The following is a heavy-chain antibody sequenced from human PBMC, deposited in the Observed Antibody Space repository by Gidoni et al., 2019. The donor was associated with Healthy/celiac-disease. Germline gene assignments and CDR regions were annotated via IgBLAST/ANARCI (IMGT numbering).Heavy chain of an antibody. CDR1: GFTVSRNY. J-gene: IGHJ4*02. Sequence: EVQLVESGGGLVQPGGSLRLSCAASGFTVSRNYMSWVRQAPGKGLEWVSVIYSGGSTYYADSVKGRFTISRDNSKNTLYLQMNSLRAEDTAVYYCARGENYDFWSGYPSYFDYWGQGTLVTVSS. D-gene: IGHD3-3*01. V-gene: IGHV3-66*02. CDR2: IYSGGST. CDR3: ARGENYDFWSGYPSYFDY.